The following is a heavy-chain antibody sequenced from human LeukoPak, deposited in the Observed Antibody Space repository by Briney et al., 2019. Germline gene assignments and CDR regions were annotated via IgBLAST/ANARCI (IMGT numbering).Heavy chain of an antibody. J-gene: IGHJ4*02. Sequence: SQTLSLTCATSGDSVSSNSGAWNWIRQSPSRGLEWLGRTYYRSKWYNEYAESVKSRINIKPDTSRNQFSLQLNSVTPEDTALYYCARGVNHLAPYDYWGQGILVTVSS. CDR2: TYYRSKWYN. D-gene: IGHD1-14*01. V-gene: IGHV6-1*01. CDR1: GDSVSSNSGA. CDR3: ARGVNHLAPYDY.